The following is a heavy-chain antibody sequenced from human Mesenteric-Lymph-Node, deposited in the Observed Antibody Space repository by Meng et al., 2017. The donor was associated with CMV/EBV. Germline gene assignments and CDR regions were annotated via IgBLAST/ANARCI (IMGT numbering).Heavy chain of an antibody. CDR3: AREVPDSSGYYYPY. J-gene: IGHJ4*02. V-gene: IGHV3-21*04. CDR2: ISSNSSYI. Sequence: GESLKISCAASGFTFSSYSMNWVRQAPGKGLEWVSSISSNSSYIYYADSVKGRFTISRDNPKNTLFLQMNGLRVDDTAVYYCAREVPDSSGYYYPYWGQGTPVTVSS. D-gene: IGHD3-22*01. CDR1: GFTFSSYS.